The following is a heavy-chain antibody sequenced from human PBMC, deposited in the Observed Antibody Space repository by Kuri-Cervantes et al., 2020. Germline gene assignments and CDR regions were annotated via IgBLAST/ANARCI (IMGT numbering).Heavy chain of an antibody. CDR2: INHSGST. CDR3: ARLYCSGGSCYATFQH. V-gene: IGHV4-34*01. CDR1: GGFFSGYY. D-gene: IGHD2-15*01. J-gene: IGHJ1*01. Sequence: SETLSLTCAVYGGFFSGYYWSWIRQPPGKGLEWIGEINHSGSTNYNPSLKSRVTISVDTSKNQFSLKLSSVTAADTAVYYCARLYCSGGSCYATFQHWGQGTLVTVSS.